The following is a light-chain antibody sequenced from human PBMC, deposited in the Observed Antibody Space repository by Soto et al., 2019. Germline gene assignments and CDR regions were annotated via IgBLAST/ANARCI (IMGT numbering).Light chain of an antibody. CDR3: QQYGISPLFT. CDR1: QSVSSSY. J-gene: IGKJ3*01. CDR2: GAS. V-gene: IGKV3-20*01. Sequence: EIVLTQSPGTLSLSPGERATLSCRASQSVSSSYLAWYQQKPGQAPRLLIYGASSRATGIPDRFSGSGSGTDCTLTISRLEPEDFAVYYCQQYGISPLFTFGPGTKVDIK.